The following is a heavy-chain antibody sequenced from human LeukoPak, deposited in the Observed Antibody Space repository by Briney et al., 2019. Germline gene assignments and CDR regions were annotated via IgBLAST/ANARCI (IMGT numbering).Heavy chain of an antibody. J-gene: IGHJ3*02. CDR1: GGSISSGGYY. CDR2: IYYSGST. CDR3: ASQERGIDASDI. Sequence: SETLSLTCTVSGGSISSGGYYWSWIRQHPGKGLEWIGYIYYSGSTYYNPSLKSRVTISVDTSKNQFSLKLSSVTAADTAVYYCASQERGIDASDIWGQGTMVTVSS. V-gene: IGHV4-31*03. D-gene: IGHD1-14*01.